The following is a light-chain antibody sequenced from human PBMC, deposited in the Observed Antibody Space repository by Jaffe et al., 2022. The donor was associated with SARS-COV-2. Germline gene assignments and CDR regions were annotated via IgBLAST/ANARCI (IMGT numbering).Light chain of an antibody. Sequence: EIVLTQSPATLSLSPGERATLSCRASQSVSNYLAWYQQKPGQAPRLLIYDASNRATGVPARFSGSGSGTDFTLTISSLEPDDFAVYYCQQRSNDNTFGQGTKLEIK. CDR3: QQRSNDNT. CDR1: QSVSNY. CDR2: DAS. V-gene: IGKV3-11*01. J-gene: IGKJ2*01.